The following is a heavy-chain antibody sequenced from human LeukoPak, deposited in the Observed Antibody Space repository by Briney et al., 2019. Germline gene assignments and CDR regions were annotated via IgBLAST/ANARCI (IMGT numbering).Heavy chain of an antibody. V-gene: IGHV3-7*01. CDR3: ARVINAFDL. CDR1: GFSFSNYW. CDR2: IKQDGSEK. D-gene: IGHD2/OR15-2a*01. Sequence: GGSLRLSCAVSGFSFSNYWMSWVRQAPGKGLEWVANIKQDGSEKYYVDSVKGRLTISRDNAKNSLYLQLNSLRAEDTAVYYCARVINAFDLWGQGTMVTVSS. J-gene: IGHJ3*01.